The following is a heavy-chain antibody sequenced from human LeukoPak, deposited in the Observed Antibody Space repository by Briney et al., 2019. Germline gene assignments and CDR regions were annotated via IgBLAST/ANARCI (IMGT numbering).Heavy chain of an antibody. D-gene: IGHD3-22*01. CDR2: ISAYNGNT. Sequence: GASVKVSCKASGGTFSSYAISWVRQAPGQGLEWMGWISAYNGNTNYAQKLQGRVTMTTDTSTSTAYMELRSLRSDDTAVYYCARAGPTMIVVVTDHYGMDVWGQGTTVTVSS. J-gene: IGHJ6*02. V-gene: IGHV1-18*01. CDR3: ARAGPTMIVVVTDHYGMDV. CDR1: GGTFSSYA.